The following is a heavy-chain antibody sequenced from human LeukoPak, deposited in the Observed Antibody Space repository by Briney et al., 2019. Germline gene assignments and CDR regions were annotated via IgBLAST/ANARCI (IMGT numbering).Heavy chain of an antibody. CDR2: FSGSGGST. D-gene: IGHD2-2*01. CDR3: AKDVADIVVVPAAISGLVY. CDR1: GFTFSSYA. J-gene: IGHJ4*02. Sequence: GGSLRLSCAASGFTFSSYAISLVRQAPGKGLEWVSAFSGSGGSTYYADSVKGRFTISRDNSKNTLYLQMNSLRAEDTAVYYCAKDVADIVVVPAAISGLVYWGQGTLVTVSS. V-gene: IGHV3-23*01.